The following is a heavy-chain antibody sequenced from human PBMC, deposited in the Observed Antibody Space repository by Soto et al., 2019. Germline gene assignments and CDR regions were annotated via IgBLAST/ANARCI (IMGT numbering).Heavy chain of an antibody. D-gene: IGHD5-18*01. CDR3: AHRPRGYSYHFDY. J-gene: IGHJ4*02. CDR1: GFSLTTRGVG. Sequence: ITLKESGPTLVKPTQTLTLTCTFSGFSLTTRGVGVGWIRQPPGKALERLALIYWDDDEGDSPSLKSRLTNTKDTSKNQVVLTMPNMDPVDTATYYCAHRPRGYSYHFDYWGQGTLVTVSS. V-gene: IGHV2-5*02. CDR2: IYWDDDE.